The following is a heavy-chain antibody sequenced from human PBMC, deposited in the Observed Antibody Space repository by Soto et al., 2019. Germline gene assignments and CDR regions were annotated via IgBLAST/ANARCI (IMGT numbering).Heavy chain of an antibody. D-gene: IGHD3-3*01. CDR1: GGSISSGNYY. Sequence: SETLSLTCTVSGGSISSGNYYWSWIRQSPGKGLEWIGYIYSTGSSYYNPSLKSRVTMSVDTSKNQFSLRLSSVTAADTAIYYCATRITVFGLLIPPFDPWGQGTQVTVSS. J-gene: IGHJ5*02. V-gene: IGHV4-30-4*02. CDR2: IYSTGSS. CDR3: ATRITVFGLLIPPFDP.